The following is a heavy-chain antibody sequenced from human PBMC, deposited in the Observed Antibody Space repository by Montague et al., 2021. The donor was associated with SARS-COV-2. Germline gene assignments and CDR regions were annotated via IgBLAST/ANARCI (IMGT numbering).Heavy chain of an antibody. Sequence: SETLSLTCSFSGGSIRSYYYGWIRLPPGKALEWLGYIYYTGETTXNPSLKSRVTISVDTSRSQFSLRLTSVTAADTAVYFCARFWSGYVDKWSQGTLVTVSS. CDR3: ARFWSGYVDK. CDR2: IYYTGET. CDR1: GGSIRSYY. V-gene: IGHV4-59*01. J-gene: IGHJ4*02. D-gene: IGHD3-3*01.